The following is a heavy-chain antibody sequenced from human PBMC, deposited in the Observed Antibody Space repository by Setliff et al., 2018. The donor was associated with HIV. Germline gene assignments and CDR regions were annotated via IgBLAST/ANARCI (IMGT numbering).Heavy chain of an antibody. D-gene: IGHD3-10*01. CDR1: GFTFSSKD. CDR3: ARHHMPDYYYGSGSYLVVPYMDV. Sequence: PGGSLRLSCAACGFTFSSKDMHWVRQGTGKGLEWVTPIGSAGDTYYPASVKGRITISRDNSKNTLYLQMNSLRAEDTAVYYCARHHMPDYYYGSGSYLVVPYMDVWGKGTTVTVSS. V-gene: IGHV3-13*01. J-gene: IGHJ6*03. CDR2: IGSAGDT.